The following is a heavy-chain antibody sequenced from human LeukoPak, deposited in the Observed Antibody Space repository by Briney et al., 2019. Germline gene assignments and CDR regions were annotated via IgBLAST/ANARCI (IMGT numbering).Heavy chain of an antibody. D-gene: IGHD6-13*01. Sequence: SETLSLTCSVSGGSLSSNTYYWGWIRQPPGEGLEWIGSIYYSGSTYYSPSLKSRVTISVDTSNNQFSLKLSSLTAADTAVYYCARHPRGTWQQLVHPDLWGQGALVTVSS. V-gene: IGHV4-39*01. J-gene: IGHJ5*02. CDR2: IYYSGST. CDR3: ARHPRGTWQQLVHPDL. CDR1: GGSLSSNTYY.